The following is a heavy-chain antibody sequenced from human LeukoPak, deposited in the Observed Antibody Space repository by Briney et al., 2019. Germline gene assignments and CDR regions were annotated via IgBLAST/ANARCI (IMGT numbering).Heavy chain of an antibody. CDR1: GFTFSSYW. D-gene: IGHD4-17*01. CDR2: IKQDGSEK. V-gene: IGHV3-7*03. CDR3: VREGLAVTNDY. Sequence: GGSLRLSCAASGFTFSSYWMSWVRQAPGKGLEWVANIKQDGSEKYYVDSVKGRFTISRDNAKNSLYLQMNSLRAEDTAVNYCVREGLAVTNDYWGQGTLVTVSS. J-gene: IGHJ4*02.